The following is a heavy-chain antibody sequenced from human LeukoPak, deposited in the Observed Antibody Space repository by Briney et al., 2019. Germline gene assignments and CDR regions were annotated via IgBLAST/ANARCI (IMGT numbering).Heavy chain of an antibody. V-gene: IGHV4-61*08. Sequence: PSYTLSLTCTVSYASVSSGGYYWSWIRQPPVKGLEWIGYIYYSGSTNYNPSLKSRVTISVDTSKNQFSLKVNSVTAADSAIYYCARRGGSGRSFDYWGQGTLVTVSS. CDR2: IYYSGST. CDR1: YASVSSGGYY. J-gene: IGHJ4*02. CDR3: ARRGGSGRSFDY. D-gene: IGHD3-10*01.